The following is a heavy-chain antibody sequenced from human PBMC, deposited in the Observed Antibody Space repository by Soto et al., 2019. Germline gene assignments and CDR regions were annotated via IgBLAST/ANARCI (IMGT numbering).Heavy chain of an antibody. CDR3: ATVANGSGYYTKD. V-gene: IGHV1-24*01. J-gene: IGHJ4*02. CDR2: FDPEDGET. D-gene: IGHD3-3*01. Sequence: ASVKVSCKVSGYTLTELSMHWVRQAPGKGLEWMGGFDPEDGETIYAQKFQGRVTMTEDTSTDTAYIELSSLRSEDTAVYYCATVANGSGYYTKDWGQGTLVTVSS. CDR1: GYTLTELS.